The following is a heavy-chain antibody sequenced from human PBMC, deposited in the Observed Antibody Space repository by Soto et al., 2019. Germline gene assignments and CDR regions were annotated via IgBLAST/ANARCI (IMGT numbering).Heavy chain of an antibody. Sequence: ASVKVSCKASGYTFTSYGISWVRQAPGQGLEWMGWISAYNGNTNYAQKLQGRVTMTTDTSTSTAYMELRSLRSDDTAVYYCARDPHRGYCTNGVCFGAVWGQGTTVTVSS. CDR3: ARDPHRGYCTNGVCFGAV. CDR2: ISAYNGNT. J-gene: IGHJ6*02. V-gene: IGHV1-18*01. CDR1: GYTFTSYG. D-gene: IGHD2-8*01.